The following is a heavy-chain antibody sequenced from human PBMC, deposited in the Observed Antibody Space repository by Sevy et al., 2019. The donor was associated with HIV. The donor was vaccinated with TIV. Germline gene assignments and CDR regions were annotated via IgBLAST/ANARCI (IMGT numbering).Heavy chain of an antibody. D-gene: IGHD6-19*01. J-gene: IGHJ6*03. CDR1: GDSVSSNSAA. CDR3: ARSVQWLALHYYYHYMDV. CDR2: TYYRSKWYN. V-gene: IGHV6-1*01. Sequence: KQSQTLSLTCAISGDSVSSNSAAWNWIRQSPSRGLEWLGRTYYRSKWYNDYAVSVKSRITINPDTSKNQFSLQLNSVTPEDTAVYYCARSVQWLALHYYYHYMDVWGKGTTVTVSS.